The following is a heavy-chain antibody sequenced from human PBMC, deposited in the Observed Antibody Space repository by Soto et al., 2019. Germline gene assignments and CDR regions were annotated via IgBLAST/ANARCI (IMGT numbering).Heavy chain of an antibody. Sequence: GGSLRLSCAASGFTFSSCSMNWVRQAPGKGLEWVSSISSSSSYIYYADSVKGRFTISRDNAKNSLYLQMNSLRAEDTAVYYCARGEPLSYGMDVWGQGTTVTVSS. V-gene: IGHV3-21*01. CDR3: ARGEPLSYGMDV. CDR2: ISSSSSYI. J-gene: IGHJ6*02. CDR1: GFTFSSCS.